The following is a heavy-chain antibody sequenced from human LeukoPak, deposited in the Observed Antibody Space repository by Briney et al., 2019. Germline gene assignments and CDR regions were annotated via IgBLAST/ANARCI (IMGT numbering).Heavy chain of an antibody. D-gene: IGHD1-14*01. CDR3: ARVKVQDHGIYYYGMDV. J-gene: IGHJ6*02. CDR2: INAANGNT. Sequence: ASVKVSCKASGYTFTNYAIHWVRQAPGQSLEWMGWINAANGNTKYSQKFQGRVTITRGTSATTAYMELSSLRSEDTAVYYCARVKVQDHGIYYYGMDVWGQGTTVNVSS. CDR1: GYTFTNYA. V-gene: IGHV1-3*01.